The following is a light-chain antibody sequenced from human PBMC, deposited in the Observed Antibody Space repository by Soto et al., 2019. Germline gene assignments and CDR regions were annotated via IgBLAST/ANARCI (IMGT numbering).Light chain of an antibody. CDR1: SADVGAYNS. J-gene: IGLJ1*01. V-gene: IGLV2-14*03. CDR3: KSYTSRRTYV. CDR2: DVS. Sequence: QSALTQPASVSGSPGQSITISCTGTSADVGAYNSVSWYQHHPGKAPKLIIYDVSSRSSGVSSRFSGSKSDNTASLTISGLQADDEADYYCKSYTSRRTYVFGTGTKVTVL.